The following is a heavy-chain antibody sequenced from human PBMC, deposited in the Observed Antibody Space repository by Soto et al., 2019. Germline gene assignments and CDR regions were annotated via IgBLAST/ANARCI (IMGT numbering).Heavy chain of an antibody. CDR2: INAGNGNT. Sequence: QVQLVQSGAEVKKPGASVKVSCKASGYTFTSYAMHWVRQAPGQRLEWMGWINAGNGNTKYSQKFQGRVTITMDTSASTAYMELSSLRSEDTAVYYCARGASMVRGVILDAFDIWGQGTMVTVSS. CDR1: GYTFTSYA. J-gene: IGHJ3*02. D-gene: IGHD3-10*01. CDR3: ARGASMVRGVILDAFDI. V-gene: IGHV1-3*01.